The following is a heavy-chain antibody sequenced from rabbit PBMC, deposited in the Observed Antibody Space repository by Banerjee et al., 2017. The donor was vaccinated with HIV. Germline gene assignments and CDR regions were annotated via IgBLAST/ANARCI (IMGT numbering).Heavy chain of an antibody. J-gene: IGHJ4*01. V-gene: IGHV1S45*01. CDR1: GFSFSNKYV. Sequence: QEQLEESGGGLVKPEGSLTLTCKASGFSFSNKYVMSWVRQAPGKGLEWIACINSSSGNTVYATWAKGRFTISKTSPTTVTLQMTSLTAADTATYFCARRYPGYGYAACYFNLWGPGTLVTVS. CDR3: ARRYPGYGYAACYFNL. CDR2: INSSSGNT. D-gene: IGHD6-1*01.